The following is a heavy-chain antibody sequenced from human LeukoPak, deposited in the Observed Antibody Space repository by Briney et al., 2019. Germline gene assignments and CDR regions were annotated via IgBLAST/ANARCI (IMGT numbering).Heavy chain of an antibody. CDR3: ARDSTGRGSGRGDY. Sequence: PGGSLRLSCAASGFTFSSYSMNWVRQAPGKGLEWVSSISSSSSYIYYADSVKGRLTISRDNAKNSLYLQMNSLRAEDTAVYYCARDSTGRGSGRGDYWGQGTLVTVSS. D-gene: IGHD3-10*01. CDR1: GFTFSSYS. J-gene: IGHJ4*02. V-gene: IGHV3-21*01. CDR2: ISSSSSYI.